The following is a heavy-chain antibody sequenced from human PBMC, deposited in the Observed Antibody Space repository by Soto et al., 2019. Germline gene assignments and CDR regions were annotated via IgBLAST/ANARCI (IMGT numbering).Heavy chain of an antibody. Sequence: AAVKVSCKASGYTFTSYGISWVRQAPGQGLEWMGWISAYNGNTNYAQKLQGRVTMTTDTSTSTAYMELRSLRSDDTAVYYCARFLAGPFAFDYWGQGTLVTVSS. CDR2: ISAYNGNT. J-gene: IGHJ4*02. V-gene: IGHV1-18*01. CDR1: GYTFTSYG. CDR3: ARFLAGPFAFDY.